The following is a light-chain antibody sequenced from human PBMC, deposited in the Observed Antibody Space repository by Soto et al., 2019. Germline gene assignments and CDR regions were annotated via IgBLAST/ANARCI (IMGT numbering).Light chain of an antibody. J-gene: IGKJ1*01. CDR3: QQSYNSPQT. Sequence: DIQMTQSPSTLSGSVGDRVTITCRASQTISSWLAWYQQKPGKAPKLLIYKASTLKSGVPSRFSGSGSGTEFTLTISSLQPEDFATYSCQQSYNSPQTFGQGTRW. CDR2: KAS. CDR1: QTISSW. V-gene: IGKV1-5*03.